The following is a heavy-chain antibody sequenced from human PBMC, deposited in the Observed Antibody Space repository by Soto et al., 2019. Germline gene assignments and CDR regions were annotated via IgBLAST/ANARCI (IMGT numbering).Heavy chain of an antibody. Sequence: SETLSLTCAVYGGSFSGYYWSWIRQPPGKGLEWIGEINHSGSTNYNPSLKSRVTISVDTSKNQFYLKLSSVTAADTAVYYCARGLSGDRRHDAFDIWGQGTMVTVSS. CDR3: ARGLSGDRRHDAFDI. V-gene: IGHV4-34*01. J-gene: IGHJ3*02. D-gene: IGHD7-27*01. CDR2: INHSGST. CDR1: GGSFSGYY.